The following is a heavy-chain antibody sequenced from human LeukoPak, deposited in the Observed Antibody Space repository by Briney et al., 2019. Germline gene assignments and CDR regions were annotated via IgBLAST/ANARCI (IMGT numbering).Heavy chain of an antibody. CDR1: GGSISSGVYY. CDR2: IHYSGST. Sequence: PSQTLSLTCTVSGGSISSGVYYWSWIRQYPGEGLEWIGYIHYSGSTYYNPSLSSRVTISVDRSTNHFSLKVSSVTAADTAVYYCARDAIDSNYFDFWGQGTLVTVSS. CDR3: ARDAIDSNYFDF. J-gene: IGHJ4*02. D-gene: IGHD4-11*01. V-gene: IGHV4-31*03.